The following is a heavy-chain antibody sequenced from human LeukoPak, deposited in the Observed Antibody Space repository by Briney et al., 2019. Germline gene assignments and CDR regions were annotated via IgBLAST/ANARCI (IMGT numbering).Heavy chain of an antibody. D-gene: IGHD2-2*01. CDR2: ISGSGGST. CDR3: AKHGRVVPAVASDY. V-gene: IGHV3-23*01. Sequence: GGSLRLSCAASGFTFSSYAMSWVRQAPGKGLDWVSAISGSGGSTYYADSVKGRFTISRDNSKNTLYLQMNSLRAEDTAVYYCAKHGRVVPAVASDYWGQGTLVTVSS. CDR1: GFTFSSYA. J-gene: IGHJ4*02.